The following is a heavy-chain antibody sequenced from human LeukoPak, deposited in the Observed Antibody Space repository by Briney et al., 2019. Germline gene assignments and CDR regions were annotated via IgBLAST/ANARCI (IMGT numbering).Heavy chain of an antibody. CDR2: TYYRSKWYN. J-gene: IGHJ4*02. CDR1: GDSVSSNSAA. CDR3: ARERIAAAGMCLDY. Sequence: SQTLSLTCAISGDSVSSNSAAWNWIRQSPSRGLEWLGRTYYRSKWYNDYAVSVKSRITINPDTSKNQFSLQLNSVTPEDKAGFYWARERIAAAGMCLDYWGQEPLGAVSS. V-gene: IGHV6-1*01. D-gene: IGHD6-13*01.